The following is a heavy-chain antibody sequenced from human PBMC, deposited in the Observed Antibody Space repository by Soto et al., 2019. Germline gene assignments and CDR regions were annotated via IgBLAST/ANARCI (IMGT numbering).Heavy chain of an antibody. Sequence: SETLSLTCSVSGGTISGYYWTWIRPPAGKGLEWIGRSYSSGNTKYNSSLQSRVPMSLDTSNNQFSLRLTSVTAADTAVYYCAGAQRFSDWFDPWGQGTLVTVS. J-gene: IGHJ5*02. CDR2: SYSSGNT. CDR3: AGAQRFSDWFDP. V-gene: IGHV4-4*07. CDR1: GGTISGYY. D-gene: IGHD3-3*01.